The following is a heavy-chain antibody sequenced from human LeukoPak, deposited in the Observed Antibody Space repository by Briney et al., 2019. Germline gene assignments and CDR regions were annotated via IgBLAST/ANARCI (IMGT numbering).Heavy chain of an antibody. CDR1: GYTFTSYY. CDR2: IIPIFGTA. V-gene: IGHV1-69*13. D-gene: IGHD6-19*01. CDR3: ARDVYSSGWSS. Sequence: SVKVSCKASGYTFTSYYMHWVRQAPGQGLEWMGRIIPIFGTANYAQKFQGRVTITADESTSTAYMELSSLRSEDTAVYYCARDVYSSGWSSWGQGTLVTVSS. J-gene: IGHJ4*02.